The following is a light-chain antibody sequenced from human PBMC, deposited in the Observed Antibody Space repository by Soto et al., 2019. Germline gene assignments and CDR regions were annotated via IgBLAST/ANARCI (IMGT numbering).Light chain of an antibody. CDR1: RSISSS. Sequence: IVMTQSPDTLSVSPGERATLSCRASRSISSSLAWYQQKPGQAPRLLIYGASTRATGIPDRFSGSGSGTEFALTISSLQSEDFAIYYCQQYKNWPPITFGQGTRL. J-gene: IGKJ5*01. CDR2: GAS. CDR3: QQYKNWPPIT. V-gene: IGKV3-15*01.